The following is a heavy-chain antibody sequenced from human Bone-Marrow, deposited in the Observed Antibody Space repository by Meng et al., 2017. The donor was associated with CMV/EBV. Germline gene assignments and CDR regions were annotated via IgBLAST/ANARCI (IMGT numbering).Heavy chain of an antibody. Sequence: GGSLRLSCAVSGFTFSSFWMSWVRQAPGKGLEWVANIKQDGSEKYYVDSVKGRFTISRDNAKHSLYLQMNSLRAEDTAVYYCASWEGSSGYYYIDDWGQGNLVTVSS. J-gene: IGHJ4*02. D-gene: IGHD3-22*01. CDR1: GFTFSSFW. CDR2: IKQDGSEK. V-gene: IGHV3-7*01. CDR3: ASWEGSSGYYYIDD.